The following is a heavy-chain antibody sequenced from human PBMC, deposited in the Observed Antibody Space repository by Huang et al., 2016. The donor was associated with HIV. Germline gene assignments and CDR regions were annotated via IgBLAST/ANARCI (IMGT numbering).Heavy chain of an antibody. D-gene: IGHD2-8*01. Sequence: LVESGGGRVRPGGSLRISCAGCTVTFSAYWMTWVRQAPGQGLVWVASIRQDGSEKHYVDSVEGRFNISRDNGKKLLFLEMRSLGVDDTAVYFCATKADAMDVWGQGTTVIVSS. CDR1: TVTFSAYW. CDR2: IRQDGSEK. V-gene: IGHV3-7*01. J-gene: IGHJ6*02. CDR3: ATKADAMDV.